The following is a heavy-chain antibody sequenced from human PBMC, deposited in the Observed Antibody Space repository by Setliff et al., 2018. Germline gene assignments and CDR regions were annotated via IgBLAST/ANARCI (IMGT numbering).Heavy chain of an antibody. Sequence: PSETLSLTCTVSGDSISNYYWNWIRQPAGKGLELIGRIYVTESTKYNPSLKIRVTLSIDTSTNQFSLKLSSVTAADAALYYCAASRAYTGAVEEWLLPKTFDFWGQGSPVTVSS. CDR1: GDSISNYY. CDR3: AASRAYTGAVEEWLLPKTFDF. V-gene: IGHV4-4*07. D-gene: IGHD3-3*01. J-gene: IGHJ4*02. CDR2: IYVTEST.